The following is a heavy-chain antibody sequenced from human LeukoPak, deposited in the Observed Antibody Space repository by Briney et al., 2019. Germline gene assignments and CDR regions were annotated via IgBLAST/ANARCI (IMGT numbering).Heavy chain of an antibody. D-gene: IGHD3-3*01. CDR2: IYTSGST. Sequence: PSETLSLTCTVSGGSISSYYWSWIRQPAGKGLEWIGRIYTSGSTNYNPSLKSRVTMSVDTSKNQFSLKLSSVTAADTAVYYCARSHYDFWSGYCLFDPWGQGTLVTVSS. V-gene: IGHV4-4*07. J-gene: IGHJ5*02. CDR3: ARSHYDFWSGYCLFDP. CDR1: GGSISSYY.